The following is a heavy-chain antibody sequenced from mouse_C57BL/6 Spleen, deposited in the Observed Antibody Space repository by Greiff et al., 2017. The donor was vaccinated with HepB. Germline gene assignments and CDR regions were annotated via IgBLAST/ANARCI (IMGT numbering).Heavy chain of an antibody. CDR1: GFTFSSYA. J-gene: IGHJ2*01. CDR3: TRDQDNGYGDY. CDR2: ISSGGDYI. D-gene: IGHD2-2*01. Sequence: EVKLMESGEGLVKPGGSLKLSCAASGFTFSSYAMSWVRQTPEKRLEWVAYISSGGDYIYYADTVKGRFTISRDNARNTLYLQMSSLKSEDTAMYYCTRDQDNGYGDYWGQGTTLTVSS. V-gene: IGHV5-9-1*02.